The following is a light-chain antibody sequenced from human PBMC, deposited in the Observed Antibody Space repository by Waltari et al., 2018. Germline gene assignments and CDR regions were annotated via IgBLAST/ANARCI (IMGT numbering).Light chain of an antibody. CDR1: QSVSRN. CDR3: QQYNNWPPWT. CDR2: GAS. J-gene: IGKJ1*01. Sequence: ILMTQSPATLSVSPGERATLSCRASQSVSRNLAWYQQKPGQTPRLLIYGASTRATGIPARFSGSGSGTDFTLTISSVQSEDFALYYCQQYNNWPPWTFGQETKVEIK. V-gene: IGKV3-15*01.